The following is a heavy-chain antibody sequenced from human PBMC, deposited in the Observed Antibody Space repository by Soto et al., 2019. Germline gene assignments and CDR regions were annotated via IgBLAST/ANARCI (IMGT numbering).Heavy chain of an antibody. V-gene: IGHV3-48*01. D-gene: IGHD6-19*01. CDR3: ARDVDGPKYRSGRGWFAP. Sequence: EVQLVESGGGLVQPGGSLRLSCAASGFTFSSYSMNWVRQAPGKGLEWVSYISSSSSTIYYADSVKGRFTISRDNAKNSLYLQMNSLRAEDTAVYYCARDVDGPKYRSGRGWFAPWGQGTLVTVSS. CDR1: GFTFSSYS. J-gene: IGHJ5*02. CDR2: ISSSSSTI.